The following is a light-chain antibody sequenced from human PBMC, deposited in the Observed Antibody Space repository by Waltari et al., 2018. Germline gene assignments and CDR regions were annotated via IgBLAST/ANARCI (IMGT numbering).Light chain of an antibody. V-gene: IGLV2-23*02. Sequence: QSALTQPASVSGSPGQSITISCSGTSSDIGSYCLVSWYQQHPGKAPKLILHEVPERPSGVSDRFSGSKSGNTASLTISGLQTEDEATFYCCSYAGANLVIFGGGTRVTVL. CDR2: EVP. CDR3: CSYAGANLVI. CDR1: SSDIGSYCL. J-gene: IGLJ2*01.